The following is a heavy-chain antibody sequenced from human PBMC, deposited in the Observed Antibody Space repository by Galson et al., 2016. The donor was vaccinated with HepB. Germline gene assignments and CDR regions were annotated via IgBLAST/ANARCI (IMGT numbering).Heavy chain of an antibody. CDR1: GGSISSTSYY. J-gene: IGHJ5*02. Sequence: SETLSLTCSVSGGSISSTSYYWGWIRQPPGKGLEWIGSIYYSGNTYYNPSLKSRVTISVDTSKNQFSLNLSSVTAADTAVYFCARHVWLLNWFDPWGQGTLVTVSS. D-gene: IGHD2-8*01. V-gene: IGHV4-39*01. CDR3: ARHVWLLNWFDP. CDR2: IYYSGNT.